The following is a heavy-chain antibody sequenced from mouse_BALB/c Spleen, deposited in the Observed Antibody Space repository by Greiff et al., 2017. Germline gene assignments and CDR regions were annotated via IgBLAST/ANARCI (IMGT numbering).Heavy chain of an antibody. D-gene: IGHD1-2*01. CDR3: ARLYYGYFAY. CDR2: ISSGGGST. CDR1: GFAFSSYD. V-gene: IGHV5-12-1*01. J-gene: IGHJ3*01. Sequence: DVKLQESGGGLVKPGGSLKLSCAASGFAFSSYDMSWVRQTPEKRLEWVAYISSGGGSTYYPDTVKGRFTISRDNAKNTLYLQMSSLKSEDTAMYYCARLYYGYFAYWGQGTLVTVSA.